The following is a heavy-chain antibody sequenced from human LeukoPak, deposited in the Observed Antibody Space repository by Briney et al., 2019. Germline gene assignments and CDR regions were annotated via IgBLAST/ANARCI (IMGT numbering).Heavy chain of an antibody. D-gene: IGHD3-3*01. V-gene: IGHV3-23*01. CDR2: ISGSGDST. CDR3: AKGPFGETNIDY. CDR1: GFTFRSYA. Sequence: PGGSLRLSCAASGFTFRSYAMSWVRQAPGKGLEWVSGISGSGDSTYYADSVKGRFTISRDNSKTTLYLQMNSLRAEDTAVYYCAKGPFGETNIDYWGQGTLVTVSS. J-gene: IGHJ4*02.